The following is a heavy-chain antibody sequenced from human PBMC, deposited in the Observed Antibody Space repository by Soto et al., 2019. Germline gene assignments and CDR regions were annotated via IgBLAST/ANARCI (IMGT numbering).Heavy chain of an antibody. J-gene: IGHJ6*04. V-gene: IGHV4-30-2*01. D-gene: IGHD6-25*01. CDR3: ARVISSGGMALYYGMDV. Sequence: PSETLSLTCAVSGGSISSGGYSWSWIRQPPGKGLEWIGYIYHSGSTYYNPSLKSRVTISVDRSKNQFSLKLSSVTAADTAVYYGARVISSGGMALYYGMDVGCKGTTVT. CDR1: GGSISSGGYS. CDR2: IYHSGST.